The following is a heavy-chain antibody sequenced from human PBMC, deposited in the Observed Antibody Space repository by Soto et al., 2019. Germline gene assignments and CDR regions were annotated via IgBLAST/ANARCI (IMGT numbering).Heavy chain of an antibody. D-gene: IGHD2-15*01. J-gene: IGHJ3*02. Sequence: QVQLQESGPGLVKPSQTLSLTCTVSGGSISSGDYYWSWIRQPPGKGLEWIGYIYYSGSTSYNPSLKSRATISVDKSKNQFSRKLSSVTAADPAVYYCARDGSLGVAAFDIWGQGTMVTVSS. CDR1: GGSISSGDYY. CDR2: IYYSGST. V-gene: IGHV4-30-4*01. CDR3: ARDGSLGVAAFDI.